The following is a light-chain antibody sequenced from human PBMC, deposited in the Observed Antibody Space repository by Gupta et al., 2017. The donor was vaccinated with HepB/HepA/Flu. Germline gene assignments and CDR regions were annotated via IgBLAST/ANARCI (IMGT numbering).Light chain of an antibody. V-gene: IGKV2-28*01. J-gene: IGKJ1*01. CDR2: LGS. CDR3: MQALQTPT. CDR1: QSLLHSNGYNY. Sequence: DIVMTQSPLSLPVTPGEPAPISCRSSQSLLHSNGYNYLDWYLQKPGQSPQLLIYLGSNRASGVPDRFSGSGSGTDFTLKISRVEAEDVGVYYCMQALQTPTFGQGTKVEIK.